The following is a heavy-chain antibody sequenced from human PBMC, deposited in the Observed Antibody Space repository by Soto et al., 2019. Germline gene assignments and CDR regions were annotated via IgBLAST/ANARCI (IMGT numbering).Heavy chain of an antibody. CDR1: GGSISSSSYY. Sequence: SEILSLTCTVSGGSISSSSYYWGWIRQPPGKGLEWIGSIYYSGSTYYNPSLKSRVTISVDTSKNQFSLKLSSVTAADTAVYYCASSDIVVVVAAHYFDYWGRGTLVTVSS. J-gene: IGHJ4*02. CDR3: ASSDIVVVVAAHYFDY. D-gene: IGHD2-15*01. CDR2: IYYSGST. V-gene: IGHV4-39*01.